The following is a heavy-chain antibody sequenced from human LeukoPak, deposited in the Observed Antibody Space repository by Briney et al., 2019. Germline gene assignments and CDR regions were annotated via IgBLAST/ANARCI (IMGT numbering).Heavy chain of an antibody. CDR1: GYTFSNFG. V-gene: IGHV1-18*01. CDR3: ARDGTSTDDY. J-gene: IGHJ4*02. D-gene: IGHD2-2*01. Sequence: GASVKVSCKTSGYTFSNFGINWVRQAPGQGLEWMGWISGNNDNPNYGQKFQGSFTVTTDSSTSTAYMELRNLRFDDTAVYYCARDGTSTDDYWGQGTLVTVSS. CDR2: ISGNNDNP.